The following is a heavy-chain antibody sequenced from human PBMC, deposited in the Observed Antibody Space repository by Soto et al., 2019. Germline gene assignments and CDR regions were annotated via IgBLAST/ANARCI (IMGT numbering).Heavy chain of an antibody. V-gene: IGHV6-1*01. J-gene: IGHJ4*02. CDR2: TYYRSKWYN. D-gene: IGHD2-2*02. CDR3: ARESVKVVVVPAAIRRFYFDY. CDR1: GDSFSSNSAA. Sequence: SQTLSLTCALSGDSFSSNSAAWNWIRQSPSRGLEWLGRTYYRSKWYNDYAVSVKSRITINPDTSKNQFSLQLNSVTPEDTAVYYCARESVKVVVVPAAIRRFYFDYWGQGTLVTVSS.